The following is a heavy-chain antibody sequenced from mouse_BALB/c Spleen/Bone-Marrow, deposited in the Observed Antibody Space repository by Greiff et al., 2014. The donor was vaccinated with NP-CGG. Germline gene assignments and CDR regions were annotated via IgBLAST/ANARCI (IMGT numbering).Heavy chain of an antibody. V-gene: IGHV14-3*02. D-gene: IGHD2-3*01. J-gene: IGHJ3*01. CDR3: AHDAPFTY. CDR1: GFDIKDTF. CDR2: IDPASGNT. Sequence: DVQLQESGADLVEPGASVKLSCTTSGFDIKDTFMHWVKQRPEQGLEWIGRIDPASGNTKYDPKFQGKATITADTSSNKVSLQLSGLTSEDTAVYYCAHDAPFTYWGQGTLVTVSA.